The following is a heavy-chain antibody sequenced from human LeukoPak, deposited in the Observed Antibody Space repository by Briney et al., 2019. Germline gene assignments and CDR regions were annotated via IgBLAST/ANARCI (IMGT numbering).Heavy chain of an antibody. CDR3: ARGSHGEHDS. CDR1: GFSFNIYA. Sequence: GGSLRLSCASSGFSFNIYAMSCVPEAPGKGLEWVAAIDRSGGSTFYADPVKGRFTISKDNSKNTLYLQINSLRVDDTAIYYCARGSHGEHDSWGQGTLVTVSS. D-gene: IGHD4-17*01. J-gene: IGHJ5*01. CDR2: IDRSGGST. V-gene: IGHV3-23*01.